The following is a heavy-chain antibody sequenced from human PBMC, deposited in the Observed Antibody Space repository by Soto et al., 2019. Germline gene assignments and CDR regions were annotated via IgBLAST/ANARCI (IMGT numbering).Heavy chain of an antibody. D-gene: IGHD6-13*01. CDR3: ASRAAAGVDY. CDR1: GGSFSGYY. V-gene: IGHV4-34*01. J-gene: IGHJ4*02. CDR2: INHSGST. Sequence: QVQLQQWGAGLLKPSETLSLTCAVYGGSFSGYYWSWIRQPPGKGLEWIGEINHSGSTNYNPSLKSRVTISVDTSKNQFSLELSAVAAADTAVSYCASRAAAGVDYWGQGTLVTVSS.